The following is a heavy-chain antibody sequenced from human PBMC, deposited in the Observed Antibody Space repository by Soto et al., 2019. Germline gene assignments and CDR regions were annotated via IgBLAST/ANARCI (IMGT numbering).Heavy chain of an antibody. D-gene: IGHD3-3*01. J-gene: IGHJ6*02. CDR2: MNPNNGNT. CDR3: ARALIRFLDWIHGNYYYGMDA. CDR1: GDTFTKYD. Sequence: GSSVKVSCKASGDTFTKYDMNWVRQAPGQGLEWMGWMNPNNGNTGYAQKFRGRVTMTRNTSSRTVYMKLSGLRSDDTAVYYCARALIRFLDWIHGNYYYGMDAWGQGTTVTVSS. V-gene: IGHV1-8*01.